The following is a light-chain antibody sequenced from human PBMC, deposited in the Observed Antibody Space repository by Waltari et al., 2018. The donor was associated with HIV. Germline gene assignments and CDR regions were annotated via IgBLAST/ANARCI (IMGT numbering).Light chain of an antibody. CDR2: DVN. CDR3: ASYTVNSTGV. CDR1: ASDIGRYTY. V-gene: IGLV2-14*03. Sequence: QSALSQPASVSASPGQSVAISCSGSASDIGRYTYVSWYQQHPDKTPRLILFDVNIPPSGISDRFSGSKSGTTASLTISTVETDDEADYYCASYTVNSTGVFGSGTKLTVL. J-gene: IGLJ1*01.